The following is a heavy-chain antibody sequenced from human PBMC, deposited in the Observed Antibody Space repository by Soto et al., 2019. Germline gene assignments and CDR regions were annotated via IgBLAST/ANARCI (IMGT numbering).Heavy chain of an antibody. CDR2: IIPILGIA. V-gene: IGHV1-69*02. CDR1: GGTFSSYT. Sequence: QVQLVQSGAEVKKPGSSVKVSCKASGGTFSSYTISWVRQAPGQGLEWMGRIIPILGIANYAQKFQGRVTITADKSTSTAYMELSSLRSEDTAVYYCARCRGIAAAGQDAFDIWGQGTMVTVSS. J-gene: IGHJ3*02. CDR3: ARCRGIAAAGQDAFDI. D-gene: IGHD6-13*01.